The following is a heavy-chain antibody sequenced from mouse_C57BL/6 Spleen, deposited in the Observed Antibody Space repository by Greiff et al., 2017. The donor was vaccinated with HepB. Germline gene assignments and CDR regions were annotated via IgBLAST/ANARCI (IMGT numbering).Heavy chain of an antibody. CDR2: IHPNSGST. J-gene: IGHJ1*03. Sequence: QVQLQQPGAELVKPGASVKLSCKASGYTFTSYWMHWVKQRPGQGLEWIGMIHPNSGSTNYNEKFKSKATLTVDKSSSTAYMQLSSLTSEDSAVYYGARTGTGWYFDVWGTGTTVTVSS. CDR1: GYTFTSYW. D-gene: IGHD4-1*01. V-gene: IGHV1-64*01. CDR3: ARTGTGWYFDV.